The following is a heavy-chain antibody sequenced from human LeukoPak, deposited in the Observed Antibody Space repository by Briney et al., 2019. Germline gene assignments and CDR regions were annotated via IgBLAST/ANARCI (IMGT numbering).Heavy chain of an antibody. CDR3: ARADLGYCSSTSCYIGDAFDI. Sequence: GASVKVSCKASGGTFSSYTISWVRQAPGQGLEWMGRIIPILGIANYAQKLQGRVTITADKSTSTAYMELSSLRSEDTAVYYCARADLGYCSSTSCYIGDAFDIWGQGTMVTVSS. CDR2: IIPILGIA. D-gene: IGHD2-2*02. J-gene: IGHJ3*02. V-gene: IGHV1-69*02. CDR1: GGTFSSYT.